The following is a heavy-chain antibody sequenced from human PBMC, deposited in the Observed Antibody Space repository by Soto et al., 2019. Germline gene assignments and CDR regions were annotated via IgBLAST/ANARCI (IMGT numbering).Heavy chain of an antibody. CDR1: GFTFSDYY. Sequence: GGSLRLSCAASGFTFSDYYMSWIRQAPGKGLEWVSYISSSSSYTNYADCVKGRFTVTREKAKNLLYLKMNGLRAEDTAVYYCARDFIAVAGTVRVVYYYGMDVWGQGTTVTVSS. CDR3: ARDFIAVAGTVRVVYYYGMDV. D-gene: IGHD6-19*01. J-gene: IGHJ6*02. CDR2: ISSSSSYT. V-gene: IGHV3-11*06.